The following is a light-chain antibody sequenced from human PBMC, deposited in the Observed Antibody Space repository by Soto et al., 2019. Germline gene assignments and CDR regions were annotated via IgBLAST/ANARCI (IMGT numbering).Light chain of an antibody. CDR3: SSYTSSSTLV. CDR2: DVS. J-gene: IGLJ2*01. V-gene: IGLV2-14*01. Sequence: QPVLTQPASVSGSPGQSITISCTGTSSDVGGYNYVSWYQQHPGKAPKLMIYDVSNRPSGVSNRFSGSKSGNTASLTISGLQAEDEADYYCSSYTSSSTLVFGGATKVTVL. CDR1: SSDVGGYNY.